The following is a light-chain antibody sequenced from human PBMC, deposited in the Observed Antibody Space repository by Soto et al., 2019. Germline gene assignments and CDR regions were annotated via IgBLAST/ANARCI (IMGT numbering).Light chain of an antibody. Sequence: DVQMTQSPSSLSAYVGDRVTITCRASQRISTYVNWYQQKPGKAPDLLIYGASSLQSGVPSRFSGSGSVTDFTLTISSLQPEDFASYYCQQTYTTPRTFGQGTKVEI. V-gene: IGKV1-39*01. J-gene: IGKJ1*01. CDR1: QRISTY. CDR2: GAS. CDR3: QQTYTTPRT.